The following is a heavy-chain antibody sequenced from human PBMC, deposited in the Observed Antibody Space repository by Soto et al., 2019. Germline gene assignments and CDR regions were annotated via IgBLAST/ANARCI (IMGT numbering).Heavy chain of an antibody. J-gene: IGHJ5*02. CDR3: ARLRIATNNYKWFDP. CDR1: GAALNSGNYY. D-gene: IGHD2-21*01. V-gene: IGHV4-31*03. Sequence: KAAETLSLTCSVSGAALNSGNYYWRWIRQGPGKGLEWIGHIYVTGAVDYNPSVRDRITISQDTSEMQFSPNLRLVTAADTAVYYCARLRIATNNYKWFDPWGQGTLVTVSS. CDR2: IYVTGAV.